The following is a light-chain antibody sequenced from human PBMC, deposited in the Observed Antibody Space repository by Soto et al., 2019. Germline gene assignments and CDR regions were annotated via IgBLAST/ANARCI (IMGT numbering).Light chain of an antibody. CDR2: EDT. V-gene: IGLV2-23*01. J-gene: IGLJ2*01. Sequence: QSALTQPASVSGSPGQSITISCTGTSSDVGSYNLVSWYQQHPGKAPKLMIYEDTKRPSGVSNRFSGSKSGNTASLTISGLQAEDEADYYCSSYAGSTTYVVFVGGTKVTGL. CDR1: SSDVGSYNL. CDR3: SSYAGSTTYVV.